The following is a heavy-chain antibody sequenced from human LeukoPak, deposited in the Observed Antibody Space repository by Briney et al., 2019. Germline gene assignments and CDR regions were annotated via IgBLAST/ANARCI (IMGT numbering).Heavy chain of an antibody. CDR1: GGTFSSYA. D-gene: IGHD2-21*02. Sequence: SVKVSCKASGGTFSSYAISWVRQAPGQGLEWMGGIIPIFGTANYAQKFQGRVTITADESTSTAYMELSSLRSEDTAVYYCARGSYVVVTAHTFDYWGQGTLVTVSS. CDR3: ARGSYVVVTAHTFDY. CDR2: IIPIFGTA. V-gene: IGHV1-69*13. J-gene: IGHJ4*02.